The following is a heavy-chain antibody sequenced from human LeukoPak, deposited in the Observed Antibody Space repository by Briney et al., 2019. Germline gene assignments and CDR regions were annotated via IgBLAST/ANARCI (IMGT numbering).Heavy chain of an antibody. J-gene: IGHJ4*02. V-gene: IGHV3-48*02. Sequence: AGGSLRLSCAASGFTFSSYSMNWVRQAPGKGLEWVSYISSSSSTIYYADSVKGRFTISRDNAKNSLYLQMNSLRDEDTAVYYCARERGYSSSWSRGGDWGQGTLVTVSS. D-gene: IGHD6-13*01. CDR2: ISSSSSTI. CDR3: ARERGYSSSWSRGGD. CDR1: GFTFSSYS.